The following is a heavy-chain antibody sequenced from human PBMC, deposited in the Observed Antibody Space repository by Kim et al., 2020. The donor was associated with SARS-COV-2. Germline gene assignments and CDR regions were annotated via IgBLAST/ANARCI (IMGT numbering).Heavy chain of an antibody. J-gene: IGHJ4*02. D-gene: IGHD1-26*01. CDR2: MNPKSGNK. CDR3: TRGEVSQEGSSGSYYSLGS. Sequence: ASVKVSCKASGYTFINYDINWVRQATGQGLEWMGWMNPKSGNKGYAQKWQGRVTMTRDTSMNTAYMELTSLRSEDTAVYFCTRGEVSQEGSSGSYYSLGSWGQGTLVTVSS. V-gene: IGHV1-8*01. CDR1: GYTFINYD.